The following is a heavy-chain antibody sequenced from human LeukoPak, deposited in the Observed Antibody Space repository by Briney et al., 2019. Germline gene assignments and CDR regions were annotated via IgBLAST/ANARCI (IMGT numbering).Heavy chain of an antibody. Sequence: GGSLRLSCAASGFTFSIYEMNWVRQAPGKGLEWVSYISSSGNTIYHADFVKGRFTISRDNAKNSLYLQMNSLRAEDTAVYYCAKDGDYGDYYFDHWGQGTLVTVSS. D-gene: IGHD4-17*01. CDR2: ISSSGNTI. CDR3: AKDGDYGDYYFDH. CDR1: GFTFSIYE. V-gene: IGHV3-48*03. J-gene: IGHJ4*02.